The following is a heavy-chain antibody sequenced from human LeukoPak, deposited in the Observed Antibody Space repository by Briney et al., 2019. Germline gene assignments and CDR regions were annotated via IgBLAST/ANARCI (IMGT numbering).Heavy chain of an antibody. CDR2: ISSSSSYI. V-gene: IGHV3-21*04. Sequence: GGSLRLSCAASGFTFSSYSMNWVRQAPGKGLEWVSSISSSSSYIYYADSVKGRFTISRDNAKNSLYLQMNSLRGEDTAVYYCAKGLYSGSYDGFDSWGQGALVTVSS. CDR3: AKGLYSGSYDGFDS. D-gene: IGHD1-26*01. J-gene: IGHJ4*02. CDR1: GFTFSSYS.